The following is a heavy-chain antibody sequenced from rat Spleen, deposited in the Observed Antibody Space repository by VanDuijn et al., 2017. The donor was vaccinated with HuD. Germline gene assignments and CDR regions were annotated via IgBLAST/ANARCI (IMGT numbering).Heavy chain of an antibody. CDR3: ATNTFYGYNPNWFAY. CDR2: AWSNGHS. V-gene: IGHV2-47*01. D-gene: IGHD1-9*01. Sequence: QVQLEESGPGLVQTSQTLSLTCTVSGLSLTTNSVSWIRQSPGKGLAWMGVAWSNGHSDYNSGIKSRLSISRDTSKSQVFLEMNSLQTEDTAVYFCATNTFYGYNPNWFAYWGHGTLVTVSS. CDR1: GLSLTTNS. J-gene: IGHJ3*01.